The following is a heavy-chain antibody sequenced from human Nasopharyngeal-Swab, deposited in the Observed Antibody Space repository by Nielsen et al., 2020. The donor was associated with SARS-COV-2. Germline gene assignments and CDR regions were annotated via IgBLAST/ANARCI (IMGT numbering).Heavy chain of an antibody. CDR2: ISSSSSYI. Sequence: GGSLRLSCAASGFTFSSYSMNWVRQAPGKGLEWVSSISSSSSYIYYADSVKGRFTISRDNAKNSLYLQMNSLRAEDTAVYYCARVARRYSGYETLGSFDYWGQGTLVTVSS. CDR3: ARVARRYSGYETLGSFDY. CDR1: GFTFSSYS. V-gene: IGHV3-21*01. J-gene: IGHJ4*02. D-gene: IGHD5-12*01.